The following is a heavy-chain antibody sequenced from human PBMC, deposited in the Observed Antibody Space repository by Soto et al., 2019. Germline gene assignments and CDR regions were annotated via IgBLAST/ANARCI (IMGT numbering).Heavy chain of an antibody. CDR3: ARGRFRNSGTTDHYYYMDV. V-gene: IGHV4-34*01. CDR1: GGSFSGYY. Sequence: SETLSLTCAVYGGSFSGYYWSWIRQPPGKGLEWIGEINHSGSTNYNPSLKSRVTISVDTSKNQFSLKLSSVTAADTAVYYCARGRFRNSGTTDHYYYMDVWGKGTTVTVSS. D-gene: IGHD1-1*01. CDR2: INHSGST. J-gene: IGHJ6*03.